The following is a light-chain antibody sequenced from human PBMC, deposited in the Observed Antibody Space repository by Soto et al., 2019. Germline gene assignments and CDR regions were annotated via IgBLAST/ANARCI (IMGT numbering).Light chain of an antibody. J-gene: IGKJ2*01. CDR2: KTS. V-gene: IGKV1-5*03. CDR3: HQYYIYPYT. Sequence: DIQMTQFPSTLSASKGDRVTITCRASQSIDSWLAWYQQKPGKAPNLLIYKTSSLQSGVPSRFSGSGSGTEFTLTISSLQPDDFAVYYCHQYYIYPYTFGQGTKLEIK. CDR1: QSIDSW.